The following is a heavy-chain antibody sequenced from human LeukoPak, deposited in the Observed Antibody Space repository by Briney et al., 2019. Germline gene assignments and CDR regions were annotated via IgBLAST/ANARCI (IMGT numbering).Heavy chain of an antibody. Sequence: ASVKVSCKASGYTFTSYGISWVRQAPGQGLEWVGWISAYNGNTNYAQKLQGRVTMTTDTSTSTAYMELRSLRSDDTAVYYCARDYDFWSGLTVRGAFDIWGQGTMVTVSS. CDR3: ARDYDFWSGLTVRGAFDI. J-gene: IGHJ3*02. CDR2: ISAYNGNT. V-gene: IGHV1-18*01. CDR1: GYTFTSYG. D-gene: IGHD3-3*01.